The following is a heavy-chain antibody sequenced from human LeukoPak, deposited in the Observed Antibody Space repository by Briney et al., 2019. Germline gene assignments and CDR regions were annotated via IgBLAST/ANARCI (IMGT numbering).Heavy chain of an antibody. V-gene: IGHV4-31*03. Sequence: SETLSLTCTVSGGSISSGGYYWSWIRQHPGKGLEWIGYIYYSGSSYYNPSLRSRVTISVDTSKNHFSLKLSSVTAADTAVCYCARNRDGYNSFDYWGQGTLVTVSS. CDR1: GGSISSGGYY. D-gene: IGHD5-24*01. CDR2: IYYSGSS. CDR3: ARNRDGYNSFDY. J-gene: IGHJ4*02.